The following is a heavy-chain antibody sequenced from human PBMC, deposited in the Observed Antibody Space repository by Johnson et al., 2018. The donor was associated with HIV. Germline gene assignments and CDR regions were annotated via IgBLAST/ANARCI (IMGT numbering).Heavy chain of an antibody. CDR1: GFTFDDYA. V-gene: IGHV3-9*01. CDR2: ISWNSGSI. J-gene: IGHJ3*02. Sequence: VQLVESGGGLVQPGRSLRLSCAASGFTFDDYAMHWVRQAPGKGLEWVSGISWNSGSIGYADSVKGRFTISRDNSKNTLYLQMNSLRAEDTAVYYCARDRGAFDIWGQGTMVTVSS. CDR3: ARDRGAFDI.